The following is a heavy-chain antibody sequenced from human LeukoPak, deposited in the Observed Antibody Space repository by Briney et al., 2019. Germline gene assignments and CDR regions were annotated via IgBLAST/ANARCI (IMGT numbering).Heavy chain of an antibody. J-gene: IGHJ4*02. CDR3: ARDHFRGVAVAGTW. CDR2: ISACNGNT. D-gene: IGHD6-19*01. Sequence: ASVKVSCKASGYTFTSYGISWVRQAPGQGLEWMGWISACNGNTNYAQKLQGRVTMTTDTSTSTAYMELRSLRSDGTAVYYCARDHFRGVAVAGTWWGQGTLVTVSS. CDR1: GYTFTSYG. V-gene: IGHV1-18*01.